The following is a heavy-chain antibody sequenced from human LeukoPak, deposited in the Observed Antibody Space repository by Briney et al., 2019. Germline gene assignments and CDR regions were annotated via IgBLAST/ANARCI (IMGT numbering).Heavy chain of an antibody. CDR3: ARGRYCSADICSGGDAFDI. D-gene: IGHD2-15*01. CDR1: GYSISSGYY. CDR2: IYHSGST. J-gene: IGHJ3*02. Sequence: SETLSLTCTVSGYSISSGYYWGWIRQPPGKGLEWIGSIYHSGSTYYNPSLKSRVTMSVDTSKNQFSLKLSSVTAADTAVYYCARGRYCSADICSGGDAFDIWAKGQWSPSLQ. V-gene: IGHV4-38-2*02.